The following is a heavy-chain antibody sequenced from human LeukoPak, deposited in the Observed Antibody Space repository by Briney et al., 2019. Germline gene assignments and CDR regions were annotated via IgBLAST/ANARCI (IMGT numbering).Heavy chain of an antibody. CDR2: ISGSGGST. Sequence: ETLSLTCTVSGGSISSYYWSWIRQPPGKGLEWVSAISGSGGSTYCADSVKGRFTISRDNSKNTLYLQMNSLRAEDTAVYYCAKGTKTTPDYGGNSHYYGMDVWGQGTTVTVSS. D-gene: IGHD4-23*01. V-gene: IGHV3-23*01. CDR1: GGSISSYY. J-gene: IGHJ6*02. CDR3: AKGTKTTPDYGGNSHYYGMDV.